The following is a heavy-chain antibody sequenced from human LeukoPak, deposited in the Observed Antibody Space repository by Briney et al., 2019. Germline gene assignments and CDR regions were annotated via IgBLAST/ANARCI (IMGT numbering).Heavy chain of an antibody. CDR1: GFTFSSFW. CDR3: ARGGGGLGY. CDR2: IKGDGGTT. Sequence: GASLRLSCAASGFTFSSFWMHWVRQAPGKGLECVSSIKGDGGTTNYADSVKGRFTISRDNAKNTLYLQMNSLRAEDTAVYYCARGGGGLGYWGQGTLVTVSS. D-gene: IGHD3-16*01. J-gene: IGHJ4*02. V-gene: IGHV3-74*01.